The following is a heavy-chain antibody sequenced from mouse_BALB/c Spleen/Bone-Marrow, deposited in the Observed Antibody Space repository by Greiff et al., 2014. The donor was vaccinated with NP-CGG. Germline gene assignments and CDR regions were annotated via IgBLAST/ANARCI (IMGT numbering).Heavy chain of an antibody. V-gene: IGHV1-63*01. CDR1: GYTFTNYW. D-gene: IGHD2-1*01. Sequence: QVQLQQSGAELVRPGTSVKISCKASGYTFTNYWLGWVKQRPGHGLEWIGDIYPGGGYTNYNEKFKGKATLTADTSSSTAYMQLSGLTSEDSAVYFCERGGNFDYAMDYWGQGTSVTVSS. CDR2: IYPGGGYT. J-gene: IGHJ4*01. CDR3: ERGGNFDYAMDY.